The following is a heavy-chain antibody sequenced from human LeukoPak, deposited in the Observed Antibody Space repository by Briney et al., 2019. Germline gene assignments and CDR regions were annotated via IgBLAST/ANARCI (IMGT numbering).Heavy chain of an antibody. CDR1: GFTFSSYA. Sequence: PGGSLRLSCAASGFTFSSYAMSWVRQAPGKGLEWVSAISGSGGSTYFADSVKGRFTISRDNSKNTLYLQMNSLRAEDTAVYYCARGLAVYYYGSGSWSFDYWGQGTLVTVSS. D-gene: IGHD3-10*01. J-gene: IGHJ4*02. CDR3: ARGLAVYYYGSGSWSFDY. CDR2: ISGSGGST. V-gene: IGHV3-23*01.